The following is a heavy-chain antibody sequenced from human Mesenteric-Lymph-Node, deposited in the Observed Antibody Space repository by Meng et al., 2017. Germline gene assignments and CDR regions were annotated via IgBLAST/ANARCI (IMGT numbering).Heavy chain of an antibody. V-gene: IGHV3-23*01. CDR2: ISGSGGST. CDR1: GFTFSSYA. J-gene: IGHJ4*02. Sequence: GESLKISCAASGFTFSSYAMSWVRQAPGKGLEWVSAISGSGGSTYYADSVKGRFTISRDNSKNTLYLQMNSLRAEDTAVYYCARGRFLEWLLPPYYFDYWGQGTRVTGSS. D-gene: IGHD3-3*01. CDR3: ARGRFLEWLLPPYYFDY.